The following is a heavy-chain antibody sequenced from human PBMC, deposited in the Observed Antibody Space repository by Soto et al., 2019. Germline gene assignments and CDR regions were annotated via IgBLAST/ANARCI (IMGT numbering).Heavy chain of an antibody. V-gene: IGHV1-46*01. CDR1: GYSFITSYY. CDR2: INPTGSMT. CDR3: ARDTGYYHYAFDI. J-gene: IGHJ3*02. Sequence: SVKVSCKASGYSFITSYYMHWVRQAPGRGLEWLGIINPTGSMTKYSQRFQGRLTMTRDTSTSTDYMELTTLTSEDTAVYFCARDTGYYHYAFDIRGQGTTVPAS. D-gene: IGHD1-26*01.